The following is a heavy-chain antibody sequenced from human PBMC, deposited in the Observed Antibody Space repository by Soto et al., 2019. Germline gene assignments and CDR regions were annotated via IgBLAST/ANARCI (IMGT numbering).Heavy chain of an antibody. CDR3: ASDRRPHNWFDP. CDR1: GYTFTSYY. Sequence: ASVKVSCKASGYTFTSYYMHWVRQAPGQGLEWMGIINPSGGSTSYAQKFQGRVTMTRDTSTSTVYMELSSLRSEDTAVYYCASDRRPHNWFDPWGQGTLVTVSS. V-gene: IGHV1-46*03. CDR2: INPSGGST. J-gene: IGHJ5*02.